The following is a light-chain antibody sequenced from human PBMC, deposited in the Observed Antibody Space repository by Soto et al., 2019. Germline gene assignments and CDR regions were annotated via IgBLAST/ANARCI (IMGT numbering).Light chain of an antibody. CDR3: QQYGSSPGT. Sequence: EIVLTQSPGTLSLSPGERATLSGRASQSVSSSYLAWYQQKPGQAPSILIYGASSRATGIPDRFSGSGSGTDFTLTISRLEPEEFAVYYCQQYGSSPGTFGQGTKVAI. J-gene: IGKJ1*01. CDR1: QSVSSSY. CDR2: GAS. V-gene: IGKV3-20*01.